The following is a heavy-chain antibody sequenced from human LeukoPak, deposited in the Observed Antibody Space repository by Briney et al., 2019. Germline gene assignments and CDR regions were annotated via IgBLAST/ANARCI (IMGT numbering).Heavy chain of an antibody. CDR1: GYTFTSYG. J-gene: IGHJ5*02. CDR3: ARARYCSGGSCYKTGWFDP. V-gene: IGHV1-18*01. D-gene: IGHD2-15*01. CDR2: ISAYNGNT. Sequence: ASVKVSCKASGYTFTSYGISWVRQAPGQGLEWMGWISAYNGNTNYAQKLQGRVTMTTDTSTSTAYMEPRSLRSDDTAVYYCARARYCSGGSCYKTGWFDPWGQGTLVTVSS.